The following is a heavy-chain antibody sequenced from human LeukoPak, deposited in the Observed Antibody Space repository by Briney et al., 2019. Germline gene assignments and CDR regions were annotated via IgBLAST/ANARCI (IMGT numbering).Heavy chain of an antibody. V-gene: IGHV4-59*01. CDR2: IYYSGST. CDR3: ARVGYSSSWYLAG. D-gene: IGHD6-13*01. Sequence: SETLPLTCTVSGGSISSYYWSWIRQPPGKGLEWIGYIYYSGSTNYNPSLKSRVTISVDTSKNQFSLKLSSVTAADSAVYYCARVGYSSSWYLAGWGQGTLVTVSS. CDR1: GGSISSYY. J-gene: IGHJ4*02.